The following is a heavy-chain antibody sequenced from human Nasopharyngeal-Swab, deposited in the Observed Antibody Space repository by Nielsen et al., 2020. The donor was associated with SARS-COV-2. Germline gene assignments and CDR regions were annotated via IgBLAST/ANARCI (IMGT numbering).Heavy chain of an antibody. CDR3: ARDAGHIGLMGYSIHDYYYMDV. D-gene: IGHD2-8*01. V-gene: IGHV3-7*01. CDR1: GFTFSSYW. CDR2: IKQDGSEK. Sequence: GESLKISCAASGFTFSSYWMSWVRQAPGKGLEWVANIKQDGSEKYYVDSVKGRFTISRDNAKNSLYLQMNSLRAEDTAVYYCARDAGHIGLMGYSIHDYYYMDVWGKGTTVTVSS. J-gene: IGHJ6*03.